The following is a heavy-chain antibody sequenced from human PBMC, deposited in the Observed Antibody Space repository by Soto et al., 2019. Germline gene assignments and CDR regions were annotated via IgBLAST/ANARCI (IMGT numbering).Heavy chain of an antibody. J-gene: IGHJ6*02. Sequence: QVQLQESGPGLVKPSQTLSLTCTVSGGSISSGGYYWSWIRQHPGKGLEWIGYIYYSGSTYYNPSLKSRVTISVXXSXNXXSLKLSSVTAADTAVYYCATGIAAAGTYYYYGMDVWGQGTTVTVSS. CDR2: IYYSGST. CDR1: GGSISSGGYY. D-gene: IGHD6-13*01. CDR3: ATGIAAAGTYYYYGMDV. V-gene: IGHV4-31*03.